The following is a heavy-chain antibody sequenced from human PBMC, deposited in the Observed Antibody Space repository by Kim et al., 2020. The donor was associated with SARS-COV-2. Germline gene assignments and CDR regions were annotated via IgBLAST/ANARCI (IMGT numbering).Heavy chain of an antibody. CDR1: GGSFSGYY. D-gene: IGHD3-10*01. CDR3: AVMVRGFYYYGMDV. V-gene: IGHV4-34*01. Sequence: SETLSLTCAVYGGSFSGYYWSWIRQPPGKGLEWIGEINHSGSTNYNPSLKSRVTISVDTSKNQFSLKLSSVTAADTAVYYCAVMVRGFYYYGMDVWGQGT. J-gene: IGHJ6*02. CDR2: INHSGST.